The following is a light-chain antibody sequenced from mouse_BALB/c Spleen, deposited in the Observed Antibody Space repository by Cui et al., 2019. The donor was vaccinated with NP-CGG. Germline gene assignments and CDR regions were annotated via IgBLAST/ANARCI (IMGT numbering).Light chain of an antibody. Sequence: AVSPRESALTTSPGKTVTLTCRSSTGAVTTSNYANWIQEKPDHLFTGLIGGTNNRAPGVPARFSGSLIGDKAALTITGAQTEDEAIYFCALWYSNHWVFGGGTKLTVL. CDR3: ALWYSNHWV. V-gene: IGLV1*01. J-gene: IGLJ1*01. CDR2: GTN. CDR1: TGAVTTSNY.